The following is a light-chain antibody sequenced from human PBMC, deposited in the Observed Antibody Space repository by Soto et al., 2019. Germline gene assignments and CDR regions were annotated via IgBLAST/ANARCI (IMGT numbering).Light chain of an antibody. CDR3: SSYTSSSTLGV. J-gene: IGLJ1*01. Sequence: QSVLTQPAAVSGSPVPSTTISCTGTSSDVGGYNYVSWYQQLPGKAPKLMIYEVSKRPSGVSNRFSGSKSDNTASLTISGLQAEDEADYYCSSYTSSSTLGVFGTGTKVTVL. CDR2: EVS. V-gene: IGLV2-14*01. CDR1: SSDVGGYNY.